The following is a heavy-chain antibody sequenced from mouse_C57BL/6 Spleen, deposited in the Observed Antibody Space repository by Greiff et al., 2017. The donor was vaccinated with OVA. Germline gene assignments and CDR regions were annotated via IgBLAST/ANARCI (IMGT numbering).Heavy chain of an antibody. Sequence: QVQLKQPGAELVMPGASVKLSCKASGYTFTSYWMHWVKQRPGQGLEWIGEIDPSDSYTNYNQKFKGKSTLTVDKSSSTAYMQLSSLTSEDSAVYYCARSGTTVVAYPFAYWGQGTLVTVSA. D-gene: IGHD1-1*01. CDR1: GYTFTSYW. CDR2: IDPSDSYT. CDR3: ARSGTTVVAYPFAY. J-gene: IGHJ3*01. V-gene: IGHV1-69*01.